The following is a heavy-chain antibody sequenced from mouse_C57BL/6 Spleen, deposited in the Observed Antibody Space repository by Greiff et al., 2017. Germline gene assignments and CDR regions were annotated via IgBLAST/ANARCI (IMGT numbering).Heavy chain of an antibody. CDR2: IHPTDGGT. CDR1: GYTFTSYW. V-gene: IGHV1-74*01. CDR3: ATYGDYGYGAV. D-gene: IGHD2-13*01. J-gene: IGHJ3*01. Sequence: VQLQQPGAELVKPGASVKVSCKASGYTFTSYWMHWVKQRPGQGLEWIGRIHPTDGGTNYNQKFKGKATLTVDKSSSTAYMQRSSLTSEDSAVYCCATYGDYGYGAVWGTGTVVTVSA.